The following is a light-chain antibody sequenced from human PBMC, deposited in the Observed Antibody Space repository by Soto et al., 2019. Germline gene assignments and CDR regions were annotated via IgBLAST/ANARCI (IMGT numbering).Light chain of an antibody. CDR2: DAS. CDR1: QSINIW. V-gene: IGKV1-5*01. J-gene: IGKJ1*01. Sequence: DIQMTQSPSTLSASVGDRVTITCRARQSINIWLAWYQQKPGKAPKLLIYDASILESGVPSRFSGSGSGTEFNLTISSLQPDDFATYYCQKYNSYRTLAQGTKVDIK. CDR3: QKYNSYRT.